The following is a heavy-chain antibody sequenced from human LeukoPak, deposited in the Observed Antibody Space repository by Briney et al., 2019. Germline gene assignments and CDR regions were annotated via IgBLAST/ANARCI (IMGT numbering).Heavy chain of an antibody. CDR3: ARDPVRRDSY. J-gene: IGHJ4*02. Sequence: PGGSLRLSCAASGFTFNTYWMHWVRQAPGKGLVWVSHINPDGSETNYADSVTGRFTISRDNVKNTLYLQMNSLRAEDTAVYYCARDPVRRDSYWGQGILVTVSS. V-gene: IGHV3-74*01. CDR2: INPDGSET. CDR1: GFTFNTYW. D-gene: IGHD3-10*01.